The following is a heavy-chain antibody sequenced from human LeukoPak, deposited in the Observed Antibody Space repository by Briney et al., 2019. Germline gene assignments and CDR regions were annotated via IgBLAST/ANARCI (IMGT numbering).Heavy chain of an antibody. CDR1: GYTLTELS. CDR3: ARGGYSYGKPRAYYYMDV. Sequence: GASVKVSCKVSGYTLTELSIHWVRQAPGKGLEWMGGFDPEHGETIYAQKFQGRVTMTEDTSTDTAYMELSSLRSEDTAVYYCARGGYSYGKPRAYYYMDVWGKGTTVTISS. J-gene: IGHJ6*03. D-gene: IGHD5-18*01. V-gene: IGHV1-24*01. CDR2: FDPEHGET.